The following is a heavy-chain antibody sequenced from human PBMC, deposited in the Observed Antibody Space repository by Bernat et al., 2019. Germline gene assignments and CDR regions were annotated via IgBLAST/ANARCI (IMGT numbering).Heavy chain of an antibody. J-gene: IGHJ3*02. CDR2: IYHSGST. V-gene: IGHV4-38-2*01. D-gene: IGHD1-26*01. Sequence: QVQLQVSGPGLVKPSATLSLTCAFSGYSISSGYYWGWIRQPPGKGLEWIGSIYHSGSTYYNPSLKSRVTISVDTSKNQFSLKLSSVTAADTAVYYCSGGSGSYPNDAYEIWGQGTMVTVSS. CDR3: SGGSGSYPNDAYEI. CDR1: GYSISSGYY.